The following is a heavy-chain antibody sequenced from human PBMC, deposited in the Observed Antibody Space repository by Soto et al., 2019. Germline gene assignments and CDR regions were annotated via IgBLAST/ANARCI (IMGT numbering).Heavy chain of an antibody. CDR3: ARGLVRAFFDY. V-gene: IGHV3-66*01. CDR2: FYSDGST. Sequence: PGGSLRLSCAASGFTVSSNYMSWVRQAPGKGLEWVSIFYSDGSTYYADSVKDRFIISRDSSKNTLYLQMNSLGADDTAVYYCARGLVRAFFDYWGQGTLVTVSS. D-gene: IGHD3-10*01. CDR1: GFTVSSNY. J-gene: IGHJ4*02.